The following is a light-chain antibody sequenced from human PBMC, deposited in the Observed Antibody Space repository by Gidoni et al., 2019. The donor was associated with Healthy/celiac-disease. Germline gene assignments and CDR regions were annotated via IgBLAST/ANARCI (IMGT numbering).Light chain of an antibody. CDR1: QSISSY. CDR2: AAS. J-gene: IGKJ1*01. V-gene: IGKV1-39*01. Sequence: IQMTQSPSSLSASVGDSVTITCRASQSISSYLNWYQQKPGKAPKLLIYAASSLQSGVPSSFSGSGSGTDFTLTISSLQPEDFATYYCQQSYSTPRTFGQGTKVEIK. CDR3: QQSYSTPRT.